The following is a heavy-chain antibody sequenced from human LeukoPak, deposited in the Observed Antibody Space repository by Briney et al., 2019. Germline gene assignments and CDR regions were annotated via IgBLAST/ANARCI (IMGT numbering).Heavy chain of an antibody. CDR3: ARDGNLRDYYDSSGFYGMDV. CDR2: IYTSGST. J-gene: IGHJ6*02. D-gene: IGHD3-22*01. Sequence: SETLSLTCTVSGGSISSYYWSWIRQPAGKGLEWIGRIYTSGSTNYNPSLKSRVTMSVDTSKNQFSLKLSSVTGADTAVYYCARDGNLRDYYDSSGFYGMDVWGQGTTVTVSS. CDR1: GGSISSYY. V-gene: IGHV4-4*07.